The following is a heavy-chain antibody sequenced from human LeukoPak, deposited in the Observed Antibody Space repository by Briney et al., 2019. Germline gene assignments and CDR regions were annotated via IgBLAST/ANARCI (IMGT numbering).Heavy chain of an antibody. D-gene: IGHD2/OR15-2a*01. J-gene: IGHJ4*02. CDR2: IYHSGST. Sequence: SETLSLTCAVYGGSFSGYYWSWIRQPPGKGLEWIGEIYHSGSTNYNPSLKSRVTISVDKSKNQFSLKLSSVTAADTAVYYCARSFLRARYFDYWGQGTLVTVSS. V-gene: IGHV4-34*01. CDR3: ARSFLRARYFDY. CDR1: GGSFSGYY.